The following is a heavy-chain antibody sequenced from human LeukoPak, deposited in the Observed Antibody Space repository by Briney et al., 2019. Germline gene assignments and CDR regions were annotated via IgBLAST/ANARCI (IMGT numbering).Heavy chain of an antibody. D-gene: IGHD2-15*01. CDR3: ARDRYCSGGSCYQAPDY. CDR2: IWYDGSNK. Sequence: GGSLRLSCAASGFTFSTYGMHWVHQAPGKGLEWVALIWYDGSNKYSTDVDSVKGRFTISRDNSKNTLYLQMNSLRVEDTAVYYCARDRYCSGGSCYQAPDYWGQGTLVTVSS. V-gene: IGHV3-33*01. J-gene: IGHJ4*02. CDR1: GFTFSTYG.